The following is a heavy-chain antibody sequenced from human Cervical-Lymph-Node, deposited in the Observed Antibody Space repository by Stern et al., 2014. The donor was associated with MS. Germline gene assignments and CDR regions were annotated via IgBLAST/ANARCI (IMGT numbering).Heavy chain of an antibody. V-gene: IGHV4-30-4*01. CDR3: ARDSSYHYDY. J-gene: IGHJ4*02. CDR1: GGSISSGDYY. D-gene: IGHD3-22*01. CDR2: IYYSGST. Sequence: QLQLQESGPGLVKPSQTLSLTCSVSGGSISSGDYYWSWIRQPPGKGLEWIGYIYYSGSTYYNPSLKGRLTISIDTSKNQFSLKLSSVTAADTAVYYCARDSSYHYDYWGQGTLVTVSS.